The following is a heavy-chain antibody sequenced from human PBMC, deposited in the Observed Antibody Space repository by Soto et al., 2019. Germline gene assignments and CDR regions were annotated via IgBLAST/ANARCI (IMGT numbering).Heavy chain of an antibody. CDR1: GFTFDNYA. CDR3: AKDGPRYCSSSSCSTGFDP. CDR2: ISWDGGTA. V-gene: IGHV3-43D*04. Sequence: GGSLRLSCAASGFTFDNYAMHWVRQAPGKGLEWVSLISWDGGTAFYADSVKGRFSVSRDNSKNSLYLQMNSLRVEDSGLYYCAKDGPRYCSSSSCSTGFDPWGQGTQVTVSS. J-gene: IGHJ5*02. D-gene: IGHD2-15*01.